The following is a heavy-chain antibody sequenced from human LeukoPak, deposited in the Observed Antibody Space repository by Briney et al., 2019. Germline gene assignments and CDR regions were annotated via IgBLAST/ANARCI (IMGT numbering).Heavy chain of an antibody. CDR2: ISDTGNT. CDR1: GFSFSSYA. V-gene: IGHV3-23*01. D-gene: IGHD2-15*01. CDR3: AKAPVTTCRGAFCYPFDY. J-gene: IGHJ4*02. Sequence: GGSLRLSCATSGFSFSSYAMSWVRQAPGKGLEWVSAISDTGNTYHADSVKGRFTISRDSSKNTLFLQMNRLRPEDAAVYYCAKAPVTTCRGAFCYPFDYWGLGTLVTVSS.